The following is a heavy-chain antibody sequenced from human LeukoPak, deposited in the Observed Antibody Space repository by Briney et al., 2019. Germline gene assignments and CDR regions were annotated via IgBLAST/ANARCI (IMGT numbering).Heavy chain of an antibody. CDR2: MNPNSGNT. J-gene: IGHJ4*02. CDR3: ARGQGDYVWGSYPPDY. V-gene: IGHV1-8*01. Sequence: ASVKVSCKASGYTFTSYGINWVRQATGQGLEWMGWMNPNSGNTDYAQKFQGRVTMTRNTSISTAYMELSSLRSEDTAVYYCARGQGDYVWGSYPPDYWGQGTLVTVSS. D-gene: IGHD3-16*02. CDR1: GYTFTSYG.